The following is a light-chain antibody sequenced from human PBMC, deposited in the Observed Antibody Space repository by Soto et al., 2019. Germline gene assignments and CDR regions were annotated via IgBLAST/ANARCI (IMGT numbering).Light chain of an antibody. CDR2: GAS. CDR1: QSVSNN. Sequence: ETVMTQSPATLSVSPGESATLSCRASQSVSNNLAWYQQKPGQAPRLLIYGASTRANGIPARFSGSGSGTEFTLTISSLHSEDFALYYCQQNNNWPPLTFGGGTKVEMK. J-gene: IGKJ4*01. CDR3: QQNNNWPPLT. V-gene: IGKV3-15*01.